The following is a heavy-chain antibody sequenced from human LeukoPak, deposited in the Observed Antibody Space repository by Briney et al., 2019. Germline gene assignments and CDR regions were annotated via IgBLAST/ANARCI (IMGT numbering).Heavy chain of an antibody. CDR3: ANDQRCCSGGSCYDDGDYVDY. Sequence: PGGSLRLSCAASGFTFSSYAMSWVRQAPGKGLEWVSAISGSGGSTYYADSVKGRFTISRDNSKNTLYLQMNSLRAEDTAVYYCANDQRCCSGGSCYDDGDYVDYWGQGTLVTVSS. CDR2: ISGSGGST. CDR1: GFTFSSYA. V-gene: IGHV3-23*01. D-gene: IGHD2-15*01. J-gene: IGHJ4*02.